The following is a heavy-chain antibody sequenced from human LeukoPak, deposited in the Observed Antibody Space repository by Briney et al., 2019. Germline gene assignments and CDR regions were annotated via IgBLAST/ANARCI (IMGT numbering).Heavy chain of an antibody. CDR3: ARRRGREIYFDY. CDR1: GFTFSSYS. Sequence: GGSLRLSCAASGFTFSSYSMNWVRQAPGKGLEWVSSISSSSSYIYYADSVKGRFAISRDNAKNSLYLQMNSLRAEDTAVNYCARRRGREIYFDYWGQGTLVTVSS. J-gene: IGHJ4*02. CDR2: ISSSSSYI. V-gene: IGHV3-21*04. D-gene: IGHD3-10*01.